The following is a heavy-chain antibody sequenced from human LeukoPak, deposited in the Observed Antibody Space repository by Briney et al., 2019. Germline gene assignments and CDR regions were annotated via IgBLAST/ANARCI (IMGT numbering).Heavy chain of an antibody. J-gene: IGHJ4*02. Sequence: AGGSLRLSCAASGFTFSSYGMSWVRQAPGKGLEGVSAISGSGGSTYYADSVKGRFTIFRDNSKTTLYLKMNSVRAEDTAVYYCAKGGDGYNSGGYWGQGTLVTVSS. CDR2: ISGSGGST. D-gene: IGHD5-24*01. CDR1: GFTFSSYG. V-gene: IGHV3-23*01. CDR3: AKGGDGYNSGGY.